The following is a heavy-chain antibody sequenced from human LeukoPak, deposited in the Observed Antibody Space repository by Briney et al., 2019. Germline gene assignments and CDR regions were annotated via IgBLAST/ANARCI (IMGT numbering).Heavy chain of an antibody. CDR2: IYHSDDT. Sequence: SETLSLTCAVYGGSFTDYYWTWIRQPPGRGLEWIGEIYHSDDTNYNPSLKSRVTIVVDTSKNQFSLKLSSVTAADTAVYYCARRYYDFWSGYPLNGMDVWGQGTTVTVSS. D-gene: IGHD3-3*01. CDR3: ARRYYDFWSGYPLNGMDV. CDR1: GGSFTDYY. J-gene: IGHJ6*02. V-gene: IGHV4-34*01.